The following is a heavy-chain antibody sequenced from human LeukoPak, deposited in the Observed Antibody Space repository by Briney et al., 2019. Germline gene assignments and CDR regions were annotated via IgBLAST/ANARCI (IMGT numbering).Heavy chain of an antibody. J-gene: IGHJ4*02. CDR3: ARFTSYYDSSGYYPPDY. Sequence: ASVTVSCKASGYTFTSYGISWVRQAPGQGLEWMGWISAYNGNTNYAQELQGRVTMTTDTSTSTAYMELRSLRSDDTAVYYCARFTSYYDSSGYYPPDYWGQGTLVTVSS. CDR2: ISAYNGNT. D-gene: IGHD3-22*01. CDR1: GYTFTSYG. V-gene: IGHV1-18*01.